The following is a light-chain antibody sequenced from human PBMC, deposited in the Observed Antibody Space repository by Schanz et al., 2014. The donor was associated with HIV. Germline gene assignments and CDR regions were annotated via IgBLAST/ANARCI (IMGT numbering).Light chain of an antibody. J-gene: IGKJ5*01. CDR1: QSIRTW. V-gene: IGKV1-5*01. CDR2: ATS. Sequence: DIQMTQSPSTLSASVGDRVTITCRASQSIRTWLAWYQQKPGMAPKLLIYATSILQSGVPSRFSGSGSGTDCTLTISSLQPEDFAVYYCQQRSNWPTFGQGTRLEIK. CDR3: QQRSNWPT.